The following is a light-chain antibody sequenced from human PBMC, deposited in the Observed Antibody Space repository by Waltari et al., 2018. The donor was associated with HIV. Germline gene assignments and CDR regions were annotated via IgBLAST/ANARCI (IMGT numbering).Light chain of an antibody. J-gene: IGLJ3*02. CDR3: SSYSARGFVA. V-gene: IGLV2-14*01. CDR1: TSAFDTFDF. Sequence: HSALTQPASVSGSPGQSITISCTGPTSAFDTFDFVSWYQQSPVRAPKLIIFEVYFRPSGVSQRCSGSKSGDTASLTISALRAEDEADYFCSSYSARGFVAFGGGTKVTVL. CDR2: EVY.